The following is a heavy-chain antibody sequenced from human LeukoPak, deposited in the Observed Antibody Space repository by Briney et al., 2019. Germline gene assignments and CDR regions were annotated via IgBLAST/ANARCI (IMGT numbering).Heavy chain of an antibody. Sequence: GGSLRLSCAASGFTFSSYAMSWVRQAPGKGLEWVSAISGSGGSTYYADSVKGRFTISRDNSKNTLYLQMNSLRAEDRAVYYCAKDLEYSSSSLGTYYYYGMDVWGQGTTVTVSS. CDR2: ISGSGGST. V-gene: IGHV3-23*01. J-gene: IGHJ6*02. CDR1: GFTFSSYA. D-gene: IGHD6-6*01. CDR3: AKDLEYSSSSLGTYYYYGMDV.